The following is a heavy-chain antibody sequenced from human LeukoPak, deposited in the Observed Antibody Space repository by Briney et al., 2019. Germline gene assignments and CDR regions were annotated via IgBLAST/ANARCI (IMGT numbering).Heavy chain of an antibody. J-gene: IGHJ4*02. CDR2: ISTGGSTI. CDR3: ARVGAYSWNYIGDY. D-gene: IGHD1-7*01. Sequence: GGSLTLSCAASGFTFSSYEMNWVRQAPGKGLEWVSYISTGGSTIYYADSVKGRFTISRDNAKNSLYLQMNSLRAEDTALYYCARVGAYSWNYIGDYWGQGTLVTVSS. CDR1: GFTFSSYE. V-gene: IGHV3-48*03.